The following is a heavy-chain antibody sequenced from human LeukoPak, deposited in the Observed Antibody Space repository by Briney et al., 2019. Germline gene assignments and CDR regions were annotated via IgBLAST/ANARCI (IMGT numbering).Heavy chain of an antibody. J-gene: IGHJ6*02. CDR2: IYYSGST. V-gene: IGHV4-59*01. CDR1: GGSISSYY. CDR3: AGAYSSSWSGINYYYYGMDV. Sequence: PSETLSLTCTVSGGSISSYYWSWIRQPPGKGLEWIGYIYYSGSTNYNPSLKSRVTISVDTSKNQFSLKLSSVTAADTAVYYCAGAYSSSWSGINYYYYGMDVWGQGTTVTVSS. D-gene: IGHD6-13*01.